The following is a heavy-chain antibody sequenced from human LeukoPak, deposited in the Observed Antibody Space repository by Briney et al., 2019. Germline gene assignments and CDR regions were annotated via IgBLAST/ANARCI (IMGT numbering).Heavy chain of an antibody. CDR1: GCTFSSYW. J-gene: IGHJ6*02. D-gene: IGHD3-16*01. CDR3: ARGGGLDV. Sequence: GGSLRLSCAASGCTFSSYWMNWARQAPGKGLEWVASINHNGNVNYYVDSVKGRFTISRDNAKTSLYLPMTNLSAEDTAVYFCARGGGLDVWGQGATVTVSS. CDR2: INHNGNVN. V-gene: IGHV3-7*03.